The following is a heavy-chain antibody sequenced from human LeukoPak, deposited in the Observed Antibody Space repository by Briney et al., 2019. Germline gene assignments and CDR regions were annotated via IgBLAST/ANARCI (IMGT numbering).Heavy chain of an antibody. CDR1: GYTFTSYD. J-gene: IGHJ4*02. CDR3: ARMFVGDCGGDCFTPDFDY. CDR2: MNPNSGNT. Sequence: WASVKVSCKASGYTFTSYDINWVRQATGQGLEWMGWMNPNSGNTGYAQKFQGRVTMTRNTSISTAYMELSSLRSEDTAVYYCARMFVGDCGGDCFTPDFDYWGQGTLATVSS. V-gene: IGHV1-8*01. D-gene: IGHD2-21*02.